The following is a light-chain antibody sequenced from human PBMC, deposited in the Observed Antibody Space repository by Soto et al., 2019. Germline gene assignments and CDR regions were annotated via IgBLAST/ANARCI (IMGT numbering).Light chain of an antibody. V-gene: IGKV3D-20*01. J-gene: IGKJ1*01. Sequence: EIVMTQSPATLSVSTGERATLSCRASQSVSSNLAWYQQKPGLAPRLLMFDASSRANGIPDRFRGSGSGTGFTLTISSLEPEDFAVYYCQQYSSSLWTFGQGTKVDI. CDR3: QQYSSSLWT. CDR1: QSVSSN. CDR2: DAS.